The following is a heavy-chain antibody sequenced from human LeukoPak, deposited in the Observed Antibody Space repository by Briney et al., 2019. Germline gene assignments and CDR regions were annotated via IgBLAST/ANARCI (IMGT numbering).Heavy chain of an antibody. D-gene: IGHD2-2*01. CDR3: ARDPSPDAKWMLSPVD. CDR2: IYYSGST. J-gene: IGHJ4*02. CDR1: GGSISSYY. Sequence: SETLSLTCTVSGGSISSYYWSWIRQPPGKGLEWIGYIYYSGSTNYNPSLKSRVTISVDTSKNQFSLKLSSVTAADTAVYYCARDPSPDAKWMLSPVDWGQGTLVTVSS. V-gene: IGHV4-59*01.